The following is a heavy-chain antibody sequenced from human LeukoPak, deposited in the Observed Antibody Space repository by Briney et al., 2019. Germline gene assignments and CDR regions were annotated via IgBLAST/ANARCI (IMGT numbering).Heavy chain of an antibody. D-gene: IGHD3-10*01. Sequence: GGSLRLSCAASGFTFSSYGMTWVRQAPGKGLEWVSAISASGGSTYYADSVKGRFTISRDNSKNTLYLQMNSLRPEDTALYYCAKEGDYYGSGSHRGAFDMWGQGTMVTVSS. J-gene: IGHJ3*02. CDR3: AKEGDYYGSGSHRGAFDM. CDR2: ISASGGST. V-gene: IGHV3-23*01. CDR1: GFTFSSYG.